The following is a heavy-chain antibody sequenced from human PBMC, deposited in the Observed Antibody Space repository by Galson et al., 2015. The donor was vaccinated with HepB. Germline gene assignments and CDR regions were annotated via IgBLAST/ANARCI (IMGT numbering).Heavy chain of an antibody. D-gene: IGHD3-3*01. Sequence: SVKVSCKASGYTFTSYDINWVRQATGQGLEWMGWMNPNSGNTGYAQKFQGRVTMTRNTSISTAYMELSSLRSEDTAVYYCARGPDFWSGYYLQLGYYYYTDVWGKVTTVTVSS. J-gene: IGHJ6*03. CDR2: MNPNSGNT. CDR3: ARGPDFWSGYYLQLGYYYYTDV. CDR1: GYTFTSYD. V-gene: IGHV1-8*01.